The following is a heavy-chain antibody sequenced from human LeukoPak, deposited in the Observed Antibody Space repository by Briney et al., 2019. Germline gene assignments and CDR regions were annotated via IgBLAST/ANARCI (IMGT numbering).Heavy chain of an antibody. D-gene: IGHD3-9*01. CDR3: ARDGGVEDYDILTGYYFPSFFDY. CDR1: GFTFSSYS. CDR2: ISSSSSYI. Sequence: GGSLRLSCAASGFTFSSYSMNWVRQAPGKGLEWVSSISSSSSYIYYADSVKGRFTISRDNAKNSLYLQMNSLRAEDTAVYYCARDGGVEDYDILTGYYFPSFFDYSGQGTLVTVSS. J-gene: IGHJ4*02. V-gene: IGHV3-21*01.